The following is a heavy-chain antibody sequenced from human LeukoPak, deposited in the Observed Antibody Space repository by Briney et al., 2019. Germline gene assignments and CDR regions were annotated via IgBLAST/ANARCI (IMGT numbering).Heavy chain of an antibody. Sequence: GGSLRLSCAASGFTFSSYAMHWIRQAPGKGLEWVAVISYDERSTYDADSVKGRFTISRDNSKNTVYLQMNSLRAQDTAVYYCAKDKEMGATTGFFDYWGQGTLVTVSS. J-gene: IGHJ4*02. D-gene: IGHD1-26*01. CDR2: ISYDERST. V-gene: IGHV3-30*04. CDR1: GFTFSSYA. CDR3: AKDKEMGATTGFFDY.